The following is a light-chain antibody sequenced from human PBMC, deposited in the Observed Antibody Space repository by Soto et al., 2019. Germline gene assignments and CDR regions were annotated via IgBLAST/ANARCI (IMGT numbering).Light chain of an antibody. Sequence: EIVMTQSPATLSVSPGERVTLSCRASQSVSSNLAWYQQKPGQAPRLLIYGASTRATGIPARFSGSGSGTEFTLTISSLQSEDFAVYYCQHYVTSPLTFGGGNKVDIK. V-gene: IGKV3-15*01. CDR1: QSVSSN. CDR2: GAS. J-gene: IGKJ4*01. CDR3: QHYVTSPLT.